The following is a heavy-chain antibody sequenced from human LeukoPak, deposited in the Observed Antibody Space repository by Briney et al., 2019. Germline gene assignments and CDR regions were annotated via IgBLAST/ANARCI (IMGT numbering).Heavy chain of an antibody. D-gene: IGHD1-26*01. CDR3: ARDRVGATNIFDY. CDR1: GGTFSSYA. J-gene: IGHJ4*02. Sequence: ASVKVSCKASGGTFSSYAISWVRQAPGQGLEWMGGIIPIFGTANYGQKFQGRVTITTDESTSTAYLELSSLRSEDTAVYYCARDRVGATNIFDYWGQGTLVTVSS. CDR2: IIPIFGTA. V-gene: IGHV1-69*05.